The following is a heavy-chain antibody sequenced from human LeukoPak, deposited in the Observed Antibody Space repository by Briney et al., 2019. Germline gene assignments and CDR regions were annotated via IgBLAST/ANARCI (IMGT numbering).Heavy chain of an antibody. CDR3: ARDAGSSWHN. CDR1: GYTFSLYY. V-gene: IGHV1-46*01. Sequence: ASVKVSCKASGYTFSLYYLHWVRQAPGQGPEWMGMINPGDGSTTYRQKFQGRVTMTRGMSTRTVYMELSGLRFDDTAVYYCARDAGSSWHNWGQGTLVTVSS. CDR2: INPGDGST. J-gene: IGHJ4*02. D-gene: IGHD6-13*01.